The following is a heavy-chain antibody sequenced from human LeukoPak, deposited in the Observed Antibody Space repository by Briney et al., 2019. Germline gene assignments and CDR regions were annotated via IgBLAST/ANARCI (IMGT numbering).Heavy chain of an antibody. D-gene: IGHD3-22*01. J-gene: IGHJ4*02. CDR2: IIPIFGTA. Sequence: SVKVSCKASAGTFSSYAISWVRQAPGQGLEWVGRIIPIFGTANYAQKFQGRVTITTDESTSTAYMELSSLRSEDTAVYYCARYYDSSGADYWGQGTLVTVSS. V-gene: IGHV1-69*05. CDR3: ARYYDSSGADY. CDR1: AGTFSSYA.